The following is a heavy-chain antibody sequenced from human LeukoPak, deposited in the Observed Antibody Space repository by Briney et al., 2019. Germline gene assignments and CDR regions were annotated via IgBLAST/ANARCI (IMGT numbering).Heavy chain of an antibody. D-gene: IGHD2-2*01. V-gene: IGHV3-30*02. Sequence: GGSLRLSCAASGFTFSSYGMHWVRQAPGKGLEWVAFIRYDGSNKYYADSVKGRFTISRDNSKNTLYLQMNSLRAEDTAVYYCAKDPRVIVVVPAATMDYWGQGTLVTVSS. CDR2: IRYDGSNK. CDR3: AKDPRVIVVVPAATMDY. J-gene: IGHJ4*02. CDR1: GFTFSSYG.